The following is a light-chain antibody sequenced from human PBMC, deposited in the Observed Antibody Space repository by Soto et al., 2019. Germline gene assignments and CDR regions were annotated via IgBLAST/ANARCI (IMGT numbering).Light chain of an antibody. CDR1: RDDVGGYKY. J-gene: IGLJ3*02. CDR3: SSKSSNTTLGV. V-gene: IGLV2-14*03. Sequence: QSALTQPASVSGSPGQSITISCTGTRDDVGGYKYVSWYQQHPGKAPKLMIYDVTNRPSGISNRFSGSKSGNTASLTISGLQAEDEADYYCSSKSSNTTLGVFGGGTKLTV. CDR2: DVT.